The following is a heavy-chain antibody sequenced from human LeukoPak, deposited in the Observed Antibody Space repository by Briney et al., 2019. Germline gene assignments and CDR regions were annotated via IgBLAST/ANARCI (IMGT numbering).Heavy chain of an antibody. CDR2: ISGSGGST. Sequence: PGGSLRLSCAASGLTFSSYAMSWVRQAPGKGLEWVSAISGSGGSTYYADSVKGRFTISRDNSKNTLYLQMNSLRAEDTAVYYCTITMIVVVIKEGYFDYWGQGTLVTVSS. CDR1: GLTFSSYA. J-gene: IGHJ4*02. CDR3: TITMIVVVIKEGYFDY. D-gene: IGHD3-22*01. V-gene: IGHV3-23*01.